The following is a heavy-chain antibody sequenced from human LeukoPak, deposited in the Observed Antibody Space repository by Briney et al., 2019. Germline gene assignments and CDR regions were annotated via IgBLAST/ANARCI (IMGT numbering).Heavy chain of an antibody. V-gene: IGHV3-74*01. Sequence: GGSLRLSCAASGFAFSSYWMHWVRQSPGKGLVWVSRIKTDGSDTYYADSVRGRFTISRDNAKNTLYLQMDSLRAEDTAVYFCARGDYSSHALWGQGTLVTVSS. D-gene: IGHD4-11*01. CDR2: IKTDGSDT. J-gene: IGHJ4*02. CDR3: ARGDYSSHAL. CDR1: GFAFSSYW.